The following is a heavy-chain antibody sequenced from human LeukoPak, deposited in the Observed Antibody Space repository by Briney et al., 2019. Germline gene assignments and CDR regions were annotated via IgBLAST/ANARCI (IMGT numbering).Heavy chain of an antibody. Sequence: PGGSLRLSCAASGFTFSSYSMNWVRQAPGKGLEWVSSISSSSSYIYYADSVKGRFTISRDNAKNSLYLQMNSLRAEDTAVYYCARGQIVVVASGAFDIWGQGTMVTVSS. CDR1: GFTFSSYS. D-gene: IGHD2-15*01. CDR2: ISSSSSYI. J-gene: IGHJ3*02. CDR3: ARGQIVVVASGAFDI. V-gene: IGHV3-21*01.